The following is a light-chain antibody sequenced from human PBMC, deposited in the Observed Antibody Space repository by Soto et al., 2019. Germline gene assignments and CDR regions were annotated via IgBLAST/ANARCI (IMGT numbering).Light chain of an antibody. CDR3: QQYHNWPPIT. J-gene: IGKJ3*01. CDR1: QSVSGN. V-gene: IGKV3-15*01. CDR2: AAS. Sequence: EIVMTQSPATLSVSPGERATLSCRASQSVSGNLAWYQQKPGQAPRLLIYAASTRATGIPSRFSGSGSGTEFTLTISSLQSEDLAVYYCQQYHNWPPITFGPGTKVDIK.